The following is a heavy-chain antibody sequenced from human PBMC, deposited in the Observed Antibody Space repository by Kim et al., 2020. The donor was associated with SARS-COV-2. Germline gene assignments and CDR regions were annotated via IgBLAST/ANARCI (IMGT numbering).Heavy chain of an antibody. D-gene: IGHD3-10*01. Sequence: SETLSLTCTVSGGSISSYYWSWIRQPPGKGLEWIGYIYYNGDTHYNPSLKSRVTISVDTSKTQFSLKLSSVTAADTAVYYCARVLVRGVIRDYWGQGTLVTVSS. J-gene: IGHJ4*02. CDR2: IYYNGDT. CDR3: ARVLVRGVIRDY. V-gene: IGHV4-59*01. CDR1: GGSISSYY.